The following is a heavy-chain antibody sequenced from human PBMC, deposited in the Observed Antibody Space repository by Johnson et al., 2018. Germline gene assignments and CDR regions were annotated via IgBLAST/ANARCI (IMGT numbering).Heavy chain of an antibody. J-gene: IGHJ6*03. CDR2: ISSSGSTI. Sequence: VQLVQSGGGLVKPGGSLRLSCAASGFTFSSYSMNWVRQAPGKGLEGVSSISSSGSTIYYADSVKGRFTISRDNAKNSLYLQMNSLRAEDTAVYYRARDSFWSGYLENYYYYMDVWGKGPRSPSP. D-gene: IGHD3-3*01. CDR3: ARDSFWSGYLENYYYYMDV. CDR1: GFTFSSYS. V-gene: IGHV3-21*01.